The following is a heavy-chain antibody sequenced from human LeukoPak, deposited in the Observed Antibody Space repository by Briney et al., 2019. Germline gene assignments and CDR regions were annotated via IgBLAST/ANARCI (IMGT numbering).Heavy chain of an antibody. CDR3: ARGGWYLYY. Sequence: PSETLSLTCTVSGGSISSYYWSWIRQPPGRGLEWIGNIYYSGSTNYNPSLKSRVTISVDTSKNQFSLKLSSVTAADTAAYYCARGGWYLYYWGQGTLVTVSS. D-gene: IGHD6-19*01. CDR2: IYYSGST. J-gene: IGHJ4*02. CDR1: GGSISSYY. V-gene: IGHV4-59*01.